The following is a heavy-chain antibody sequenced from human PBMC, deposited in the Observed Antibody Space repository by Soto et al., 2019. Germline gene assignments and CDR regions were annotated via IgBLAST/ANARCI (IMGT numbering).Heavy chain of an antibody. Sequence: ASVKVSCKASGYTFTSYAMHWVRQAPGQRLEWMGWINAGNGNTKYSQKFQGRVTITRDTSASTAYMELSSLRSEDTAVYYCAREKGIRTGTTHLGYWGQGPLVTVSS. CDR1: GYTFTSYA. D-gene: IGHD1-7*01. V-gene: IGHV1-3*01. CDR2: INAGNGNT. CDR3: AREKGIRTGTTHLGY. J-gene: IGHJ4*02.